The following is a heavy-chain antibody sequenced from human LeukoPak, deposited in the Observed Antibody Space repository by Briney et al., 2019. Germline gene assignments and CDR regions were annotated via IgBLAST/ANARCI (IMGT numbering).Heavy chain of an antibody. CDR1: GYTFTSYW. CDR2: IYPGDSDT. D-gene: IGHD5-24*01. J-gene: IGHJ4*02. V-gene: IGHV5-51*01. Sequence: GESLKISCQSSGYTFTSYWIGWVRQMPEKGLEWMGIIYPGDSDTRYSPSFQGQVTISADKSISTAYLQWSSLKASDTAMYYCARRDGYNLWVDYWGQGTLVTVSS. CDR3: ARRDGYNLWVDY.